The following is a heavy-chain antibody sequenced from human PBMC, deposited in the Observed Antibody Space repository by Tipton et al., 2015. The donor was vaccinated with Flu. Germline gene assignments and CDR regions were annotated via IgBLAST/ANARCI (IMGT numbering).Heavy chain of an antibody. D-gene: IGHD3-22*01. J-gene: IGHJ3*02. Sequence: TLSLTCTVSGGSISSSSYYWGWLRQTPGEGLGWIGSIYYSGSTYYNPTPKRRVTISVATTKNQFSLKLRSVTAAATGVYYCGGVGTYDYDRENNDFDIWGRGTRLSVSS. CDR3: GGVGTYDYDRENNDFDI. CDR1: GGSISSSSYY. V-gene: IGHV4-39*07. CDR2: IYYSGST.